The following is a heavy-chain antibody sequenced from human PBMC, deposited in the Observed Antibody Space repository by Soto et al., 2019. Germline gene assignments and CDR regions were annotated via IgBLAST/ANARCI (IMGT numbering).Heavy chain of an antibody. V-gene: IGHV4-39*07. J-gene: IGHJ4*02. CDR3: ARADGSGNYHEYLLRF. CDR2: IYYRGNT. Sequence: SETLSLTCSVSGDSINSDNYYWGWIRQPPGKGLEWIGSIYYRGNTYYNPSLKTRVTISLDKSKSQFSLKLSSVTAADTAVYYCARADGSGNYHEYLLRFWGRGTLVTVSS. D-gene: IGHD3-10*01. CDR1: GDSINSDNYY.